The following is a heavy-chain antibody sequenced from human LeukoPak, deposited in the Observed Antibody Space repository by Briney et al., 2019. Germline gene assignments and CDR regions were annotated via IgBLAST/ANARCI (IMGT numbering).Heavy chain of an antibody. CDR3: ARGVLRFLEWLLDYGMDV. J-gene: IGHJ6*02. Sequence: PWASVTVSCKASGYTFTSYDINWVRQAPGQGLEWMGWMNPNSGNTGYAQKFQGRVTMTRNTFISTAYMELSSLRSEDTAVYYCARGVLRFLEWLLDYGMDVWGQGTTVTVSS. CDR2: MNPNSGNT. D-gene: IGHD3-3*01. CDR1: GYTFTSYD. V-gene: IGHV1-8*01.